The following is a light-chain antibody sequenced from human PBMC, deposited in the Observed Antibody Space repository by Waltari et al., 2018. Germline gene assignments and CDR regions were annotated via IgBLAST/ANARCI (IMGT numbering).Light chain of an antibody. CDR1: QSLLHTNGYNY. J-gene: IGKJ4*01. CDR2: LGS. CDR3: TQGLQTPVT. V-gene: IGKV2-28*01. Sequence: DIVVTQSPLSLPVTPGEPASISCRSSQSLLHTNGYNYLGWYLQKSGQSPQLLIYLGSNRAPGVPDRFSGSGSGTDFTLKISRVEAEDVGVYYCTQGLQTPVTFGGGTKVEIK.